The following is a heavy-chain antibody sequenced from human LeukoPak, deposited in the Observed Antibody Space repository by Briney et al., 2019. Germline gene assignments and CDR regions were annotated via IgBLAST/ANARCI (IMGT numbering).Heavy chain of an antibody. CDR2: ISGSGGAT. CDR1: GFTFSSFA. Sequence: GGSLRLSCAASGFTFSSFAMSWVRQAPVKGLEWVSTISGSGGATYYADSVKGRFTISRDNSKITVYLQMNSLRAEDTAVYYCAKAPYSGSCYHFDYWGQGTLVTVSS. J-gene: IGHJ4*02. D-gene: IGHD1-26*01. CDR3: AKAPYSGSCYHFDY. V-gene: IGHV3-23*01.